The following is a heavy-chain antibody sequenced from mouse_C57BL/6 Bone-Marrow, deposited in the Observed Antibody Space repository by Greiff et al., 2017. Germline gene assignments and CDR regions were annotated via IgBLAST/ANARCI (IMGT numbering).Heavy chain of an antibody. J-gene: IGHJ2*01. CDR2: IDPNRGGT. D-gene: IGHD1-1*01. V-gene: IGHV1-72*01. CDR1: GYTFTSYW. CDR3: ARSTSYGSYLEY. Sequence: VQLQQPGAELVKPGASVKLSCKASGYTFTSYWMHWVKQRPGRGLEWIGRIDPNRGGTKYNEKFKSKATLTVDKPSSTAYMQLSSLTSEDSAVYDCARSTSYGSYLEYWGQGTTITVTS.